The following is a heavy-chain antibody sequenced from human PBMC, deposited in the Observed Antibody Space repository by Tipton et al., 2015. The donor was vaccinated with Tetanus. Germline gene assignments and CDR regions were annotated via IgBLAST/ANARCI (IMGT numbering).Heavy chain of an antibody. CDR2: IFDTGST. D-gene: IGHD6-13*01. Sequence: TLSLTCTVSGGSISSSYWTWIRQPPGRGLEWIGYIFDTGSTNYNPSLKSRVTMSVDTSKNQFSLHLTSVTAADTAVYYCARGWGSSWYYFDNWGQGTLVPVSS. CDR3: ARGWGSSWYYFDN. CDR1: GGSISSSY. J-gene: IGHJ4*02. V-gene: IGHV4-59*01.